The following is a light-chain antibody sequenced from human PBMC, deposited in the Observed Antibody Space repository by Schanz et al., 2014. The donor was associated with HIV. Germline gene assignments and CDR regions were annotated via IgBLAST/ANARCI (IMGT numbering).Light chain of an antibody. CDR1: RSVNSN. Sequence: EIVMTQSPVTLSVSPGERVTLSCRASRSVNSNLAWYQQKPGQAPRLLIYGASTRATDIPDRFSGSGSGTDFTLTISRLEPEDFAVYYCQQYDNWPRTFGQGTKVEIK. CDR2: GAS. CDR3: QQYDNWPRT. V-gene: IGKV3D-15*01. J-gene: IGKJ1*01.